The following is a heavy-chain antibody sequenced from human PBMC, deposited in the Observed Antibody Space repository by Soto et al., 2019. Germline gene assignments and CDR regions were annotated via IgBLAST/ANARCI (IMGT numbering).Heavy chain of an antibody. J-gene: IGHJ6*02. V-gene: IGHV3-21*01. Sequence: PXVFLRLSFAASGFTFSTYRMTWVRQAPGKGLEWVSSISSGSSYIYYADSVKGRFTVSRDNAENSLSLQMNSLSGEDTAVYYCAAYCTTSTCSNYYGLDVWGQGTTVTVSS. D-gene: IGHD2-2*01. CDR1: GFTFSTYR. CDR2: ISSGSSYI. CDR3: AAYCTTSTCSNYYGLDV.